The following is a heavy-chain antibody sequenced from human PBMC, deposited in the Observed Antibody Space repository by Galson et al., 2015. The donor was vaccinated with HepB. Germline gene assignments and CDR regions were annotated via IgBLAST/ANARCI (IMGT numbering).Heavy chain of an antibody. D-gene: IGHD3-10*01. Sequence: SVKVSCKASGYTFTSYYMHWVRQAPGQGLEWMGIINPSGGSTSYAQKLQGRVTMTRDTSTSTVYMELSSLRSEDTAVYYCARETPKRVRGPPGSLDPWGQGTLVTVSS. CDR3: ARETPKRVRGPPGSLDP. CDR2: INPSGGST. CDR1: GYTFTSYY. V-gene: IGHV1-46*04. J-gene: IGHJ5*02.